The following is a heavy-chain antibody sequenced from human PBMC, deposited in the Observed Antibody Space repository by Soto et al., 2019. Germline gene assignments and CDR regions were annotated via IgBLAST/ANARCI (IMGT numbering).Heavy chain of an antibody. CDR1: GFTFSSYG. D-gene: IGHD5-18*01. CDR2: IWYDGSNK. Sequence: QVQLVESGGGVVQPGRSLRLSCAASGFTFSSYGMHWVRQAPGKGLEWVAVIWYDGSNKYYADSVKGRFTISRDNSKNTLYRQMNSLRAEDTAVYYCARVEEGQLWPHFDYWGQGTLVTVSS. V-gene: IGHV3-33*01. CDR3: ARVEEGQLWPHFDY. J-gene: IGHJ4*02.